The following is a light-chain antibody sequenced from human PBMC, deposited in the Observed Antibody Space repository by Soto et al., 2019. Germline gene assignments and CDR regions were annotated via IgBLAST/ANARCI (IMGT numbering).Light chain of an antibody. CDR1: SSDIGTYNL. CDR2: EVN. CDR3: CSYTGSSTLHV. J-gene: IGLJ1*01. Sequence: QSALTQPASVSWSPGQSITISCTGNSSDIGTYNLVSWYQQHPRKAPKLMIYEVNKRPPGVSDRFSGSKSGNTASLTISGLQAEYEADYNCCSYTGSSTLHVVRTGTKVTVL. V-gene: IGLV2-23*02.